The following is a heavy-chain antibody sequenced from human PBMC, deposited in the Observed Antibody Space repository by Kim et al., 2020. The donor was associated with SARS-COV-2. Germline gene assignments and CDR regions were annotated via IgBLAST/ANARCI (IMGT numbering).Heavy chain of an antibody. Sequence: GGSLRLSCAASGFTFSGSAIHWVRQASGKGLEWLGRVRNKANNYATAYAASVKGRFIISRDDSKNTAYLQINSLKTEDTALYYCTRRIETLVSWTHGNWLEPWGQGTLVTVSS. CDR3: TRRIETLVSWTHGNWLEP. J-gene: IGHJ5*02. V-gene: IGHV3-73*01. CDR2: VRNKANNYAT. D-gene: IGHD3-16*02. CDR1: GFTFSGSA.